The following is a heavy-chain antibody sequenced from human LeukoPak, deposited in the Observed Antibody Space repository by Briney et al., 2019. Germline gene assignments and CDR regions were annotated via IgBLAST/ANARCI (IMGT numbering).Heavy chain of an antibody. Sequence: ASVKVSCKASGYTFTGYYMHWVRQAPGQGLEWMGWINPNSGGTNYAQKFQGRVTMTRDTSISTAYMELTRLRSDDTAVYYCARAPTEVVAARPVVPDYWGQGTLVTVSS. J-gene: IGHJ4*02. V-gene: IGHV1-2*02. D-gene: IGHD6-6*01. CDR1: GYTFTGYY. CDR2: INPNSGGT. CDR3: ARAPTEVVAARPVVPDY.